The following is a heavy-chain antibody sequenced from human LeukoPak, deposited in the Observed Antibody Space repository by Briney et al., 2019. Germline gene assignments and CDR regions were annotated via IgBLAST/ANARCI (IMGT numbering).Heavy chain of an antibody. D-gene: IGHD3-22*01. CDR1: GFTFSSYA. Sequence: GRSLRLSCAASGFTFSSYAMSWVRQAPGKGLEWVSAISRSGGSTYYADSVKGRFTISRDNSKNTLYLQMNSLRAEDTAVYYCAKDGYYDSSGGNFDYWGQGTLVTVSS. CDR2: ISRSGGST. V-gene: IGHV3-23*01. CDR3: AKDGYYDSSGGNFDY. J-gene: IGHJ4*02.